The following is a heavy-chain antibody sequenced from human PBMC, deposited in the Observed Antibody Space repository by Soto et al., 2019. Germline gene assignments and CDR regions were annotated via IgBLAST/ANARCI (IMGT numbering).Heavy chain of an antibody. J-gene: IGHJ5*02. CDR1: GGSISSSSYY. CDR3: ARDSSGSFDP. D-gene: IGHD6-19*01. Sequence: PSETLSLTCTVSGGSISSSSYYWGWIRQPPGKGLEWIGSIYYSGSTNYNPSLKSRVTISVDTSKNQFSPKLSSVTAADTAVYYCARDSSGSFDPWGQGTLVTVSS. V-gene: IGHV4-39*07. CDR2: IYYSGST.